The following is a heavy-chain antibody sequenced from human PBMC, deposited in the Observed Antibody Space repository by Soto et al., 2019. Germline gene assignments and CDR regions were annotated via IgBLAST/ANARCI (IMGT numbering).Heavy chain of an antibody. Sequence: SETLSLTCTVSGGSISSYYWSWIRQPPGKGLEWIGYIYYSGSTNYNPSLKSRVTISVDTSKNQFSLKLGSVTAADTAVYYCARDAHDSGYDFPLGYVYYYYMDVWGKGTTVTVSS. J-gene: IGHJ6*03. D-gene: IGHD5-12*01. V-gene: IGHV4-59*01. CDR3: ARDAHDSGYDFPLGYVYYYYMDV. CDR1: GGSISSYY. CDR2: IYYSGST.